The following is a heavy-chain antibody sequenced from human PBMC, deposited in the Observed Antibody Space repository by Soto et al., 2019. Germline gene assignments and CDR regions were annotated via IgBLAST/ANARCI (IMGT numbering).Heavy chain of an antibody. D-gene: IGHD3-10*01. V-gene: IGHV1-2*04. Sequence: ASVKVSCKASGYTFTDYYIYWVLQAPGQGLESMGWINPNSGGTNYAQKFQGWVTMTRDTSISTAYMELSRLRSDDTAVYYCARAGWDMVRGVQGLDVWGQGTTVTVSS. CDR2: INPNSGGT. CDR1: GYTFTDYY. CDR3: ARAGWDMVRGVQGLDV. J-gene: IGHJ6*02.